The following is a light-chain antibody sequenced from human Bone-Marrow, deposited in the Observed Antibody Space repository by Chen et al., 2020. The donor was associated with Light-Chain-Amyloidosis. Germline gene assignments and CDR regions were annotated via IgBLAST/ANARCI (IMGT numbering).Light chain of an antibody. CDR2: EVT. V-gene: IGLV2-14*01. CDR1: SSDVGGDNH. Sequence: QSAPPQTASGSGPPGRSIPFSCTGTSSDVGGDNHVSWYQQHPDKAPKLMIYEVTSRPSWVPDRFSGSKSDNTASLTISGLQTADEADYFCSSYTITNTLVFGSGTRVTV. CDR3: SSYTITNTLV. J-gene: IGLJ1*01.